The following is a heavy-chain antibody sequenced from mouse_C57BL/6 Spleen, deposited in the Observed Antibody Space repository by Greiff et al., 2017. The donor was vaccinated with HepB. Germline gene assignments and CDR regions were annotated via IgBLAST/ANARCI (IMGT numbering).Heavy chain of an antibody. CDR2: IYPGDGDT. CDR3: ARSGKLGGSLDY. CDR1: GYAFSSYW. V-gene: IGHV1-80*01. Sequence: VKLMESGAELVKPGASVKISCKASGYAFSSYWMNWVKQRPGKGLEWIGQIYPGDGDTNYNGKFKGKATLTADKSSSTAYMQLSSLTSEDSAVYFCARSGKLGGSLDYWGQGTTLTVSS. D-gene: IGHD4-1*01. J-gene: IGHJ2*01.